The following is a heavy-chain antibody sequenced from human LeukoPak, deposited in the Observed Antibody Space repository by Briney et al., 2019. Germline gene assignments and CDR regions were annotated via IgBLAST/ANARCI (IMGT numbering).Heavy chain of an antibody. CDR2: IYSSGST. CDR3: ARDLAYYGSGSYMGWFDP. CDR1: GGSISNYY. V-gene: IGHV4-59*01. Sequence: SETLSLTCTVSGGSISNYYWSWIRQPPGKGLEWIGYIYSSGSTNYNPSLKSRVTISVDTSKNQFSLKLSSVTAADTAVYYCARDLAYYGSGSYMGWFDPWGQGTLVTVSS. J-gene: IGHJ5*02. D-gene: IGHD3-10*01.